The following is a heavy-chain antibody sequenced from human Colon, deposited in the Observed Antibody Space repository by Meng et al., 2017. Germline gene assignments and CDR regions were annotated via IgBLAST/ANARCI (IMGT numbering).Heavy chain of an antibody. CDR1: GGSVSSGSYY. CDR3: ARGPLDY. J-gene: IGHJ4*02. Sequence: QVQLQESGPGLVRPSETLSLTCTVSGGSVSSGSYYWSWIRQPAGKGLEWIGYIYYTGSTNYNPSLKSRVTISVDTSKNQFSLKLSSVTAADTAVYYCARGPLDYWGQGTLVTVSS. V-gene: IGHV4-61*01. CDR2: IYYTGST.